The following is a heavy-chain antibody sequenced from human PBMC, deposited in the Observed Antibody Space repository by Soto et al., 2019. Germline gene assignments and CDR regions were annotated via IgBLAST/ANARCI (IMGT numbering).Heavy chain of an antibody. Sequence: EVQLVESGGGLVHPGGSLRLSCAASGFDFSTYAMNWVRQAPGKRPEWISYINNSSTTMYYAVSVRGRFTISRDNARNSLYLQMDSLRDEDTAVYYCARRIATPDQAFDLWGQGTMVVVSS. CDR1: GFDFSTYA. CDR2: INNSSTTM. CDR3: ARRIATPDQAFDL. J-gene: IGHJ3*01. D-gene: IGHD6-13*01. V-gene: IGHV3-48*02.